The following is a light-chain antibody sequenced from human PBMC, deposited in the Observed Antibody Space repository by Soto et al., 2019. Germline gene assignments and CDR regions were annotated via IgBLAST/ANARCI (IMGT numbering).Light chain of an antibody. CDR2: DVN. Sequence: QSVLTQPASVSGSPGRSITISCTGTRSDIGAYNFVSWYQQHPGEVPKLILYDVNVRPSGVSNRFSGSKSGNTASLTISGLQAEDEADYYCTSWTTITTMIFGGGTKVTVL. J-gene: IGLJ2*01. CDR1: RSDIGAYNF. CDR3: TSWTTITTMI. V-gene: IGLV2-14*03.